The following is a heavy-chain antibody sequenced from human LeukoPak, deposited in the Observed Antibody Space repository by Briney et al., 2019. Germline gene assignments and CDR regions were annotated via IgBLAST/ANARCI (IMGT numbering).Heavy chain of an antibody. CDR3: ARDWCSSTSCYRGRFDP. J-gene: IGHJ5*02. V-gene: IGHV1-69*13. CDR2: IIPIFGTA. D-gene: IGHD2-2*02. CDR1: GGTFSSYA. Sequence: ASVKVSCKASGGTFSSYAISWVRQAPGQGLEWMGGIIPIFGTANYAQKFQGRVTITADESTSTAYMELSSLRSEDTAVYYCARDWCSSTSCYRGRFDPWGQGTLVTVSS.